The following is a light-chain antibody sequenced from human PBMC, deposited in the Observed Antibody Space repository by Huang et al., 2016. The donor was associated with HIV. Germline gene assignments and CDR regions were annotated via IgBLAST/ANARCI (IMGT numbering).Light chain of an antibody. Sequence: EIVLTQSPATLSLSPGERATLSCRASQRINNYLAWYQPKPGQAPRLLIYDPSNRATGIPARFSGSGSGTDFSLTISSLEPEDFAVYYCQLRSNWLFTFGPGTKVDI. V-gene: IGKV3-11*01. CDR3: QLRSNWLFT. CDR2: DPS. J-gene: IGKJ3*01. CDR1: QRINNY.